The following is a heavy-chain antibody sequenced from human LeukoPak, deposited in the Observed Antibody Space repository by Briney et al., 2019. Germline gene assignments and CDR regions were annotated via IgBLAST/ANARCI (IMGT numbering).Heavy chain of an antibody. V-gene: IGHV1-8*03. CDR1: GYTFTGYY. D-gene: IGHD3-22*01. J-gene: IGHJ4*02. CDR3: AREDYYDSGSNDY. Sequence: WASVKVSCKASGYTFTGYYLHWVRQATGQGLEWMGWMNPNSGITGYAQKFQGRVTISRNTSISTAYMELSSLRSEDTAVYYCAREDYYDSGSNDYWGQGTLVTVSS. CDR2: MNPNSGIT.